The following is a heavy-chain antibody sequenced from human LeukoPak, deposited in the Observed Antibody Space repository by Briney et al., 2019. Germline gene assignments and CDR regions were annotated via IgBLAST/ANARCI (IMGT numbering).Heavy chain of an antibody. CDR1: GFTFDDYA. CDR3: GTGSYNSYYYYGMDV. V-gene: IGHV3-9*03. CDR2: ISWNSGSI. Sequence: GGSLRLSCAASGFTFDDYAMHWVRQAPGKGLEWVSGISWNSGSIGYADSVKGRFTISRDNAKNSLYLQMNSLRAEDMALYYCGTGSYNSYYYYGMDVWGQGTTVTVSS. D-gene: IGHD3-10*01. J-gene: IGHJ6*02.